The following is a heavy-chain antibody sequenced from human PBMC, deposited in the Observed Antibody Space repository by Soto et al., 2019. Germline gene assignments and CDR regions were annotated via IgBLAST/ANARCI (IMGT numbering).Heavy chain of an antibody. V-gene: IGHV3-30-3*01. J-gene: IGHJ3*02. CDR2: ISYDGSNK. CDR3: AREPRRLPGAFDI. Sequence: GGSLRLSCAASGFTFSSYAMHWVRQAPGKGLEWVAVISYDGSNKYYADSVKGRFTISRDNSKNTLYLQMNSLRAEDTAVYYCAREPRRLPGAFDIWGQGTMVTVSS. D-gene: IGHD2-15*01. CDR1: GFTFSSYA.